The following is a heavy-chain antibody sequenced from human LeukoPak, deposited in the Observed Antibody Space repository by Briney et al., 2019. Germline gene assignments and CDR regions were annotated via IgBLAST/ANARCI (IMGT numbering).Heavy chain of an antibody. CDR1: GGSISSSSYY. J-gene: IGHJ4*02. CDR2: IYYSGST. CDR3: ARDRYYYDSSGYYYFDY. Sequence: KSSETLSLTCTVSGGSISSSSYYWGWIRQPPGKGLEWIGSIYYSGSTYYNPSLKSRVTISVDTSKNQFSLKLSSVTAADTAVYYCARDRYYYDSSGYYYFDYWGQGTLVTVSS. V-gene: IGHV4-39*07. D-gene: IGHD3-22*01.